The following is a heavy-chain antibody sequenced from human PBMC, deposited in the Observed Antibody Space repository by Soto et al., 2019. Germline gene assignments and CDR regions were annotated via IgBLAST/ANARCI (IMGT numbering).Heavy chain of an antibody. V-gene: IGHV1-18*01. D-gene: IGHD2-21*02. J-gene: IGHJ6*02. Sequence: QVHLVQSGAEVKKPGASVKVSCKTSGYTFTRYGISWVRQAPGQGLEWLGWISGYDGRTNLAQKVQDRVTMTTDTSTSTVYMELRGLRSDDTAVYYCAREGDVPYYYYGMDVWGQGTTVTVSS. CDR1: GYTFTRYG. CDR2: ISGYDGRT. CDR3: AREGDVPYYYYGMDV.